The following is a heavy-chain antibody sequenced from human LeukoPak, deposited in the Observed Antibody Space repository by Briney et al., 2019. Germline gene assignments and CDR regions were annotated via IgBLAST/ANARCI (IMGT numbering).Heavy chain of an antibody. D-gene: IGHD1-26*01. CDR2: INPDGSIR. CDR1: GLTFSTYW. CDR3: AREARVGAALQY. J-gene: IGHJ4*02. V-gene: IGHV3-74*03. Sequence: GSLRLSCAASGLTFSTYWMHWVPQAPGKGLAWVARINPDGSIRTYANSVQGRVTISRDTAKDTLFLQMNSLRAEDTAVYYCAREARVGAALQYWGQGTPVTVSS.